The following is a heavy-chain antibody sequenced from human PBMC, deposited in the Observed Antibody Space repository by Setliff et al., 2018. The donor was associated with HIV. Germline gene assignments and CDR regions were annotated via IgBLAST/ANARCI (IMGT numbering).Heavy chain of an antibody. D-gene: IGHD1-26*01. CDR2: IKSKTDGGTT. V-gene: IGHV3-15*07. Sequence: GGSLRLSCAASGFTFGNAWMNWVRQAPGKGLEWVGRIKSKTDGGTTDYAAPVKGRFTISRDDSKNTLYLQMNSLKTEDTAVYYCTTDLGGSYHGWNYWGQGTLVTVSS. CDR3: TTDLGGSYHGWNY. CDR1: GFTFGNAW. J-gene: IGHJ4*02.